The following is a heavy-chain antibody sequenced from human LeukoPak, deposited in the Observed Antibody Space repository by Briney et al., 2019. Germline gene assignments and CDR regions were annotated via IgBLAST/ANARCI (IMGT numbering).Heavy chain of an antibody. CDR3: VKDLRFCTNGVCYTGGFEN. D-gene: IGHD2-8*01. V-gene: IGHV3-30*18. CDR1: GFKFSTYG. J-gene: IGHJ4*02. Sequence: HPGGSLRLSCVASGFKFSTYGMHWVRQPPGKGLEWVAVISYDGRNHSYADAVKGRFTISRDNSKNTQYLQMNSLRAEDTAVYYCVKDLRFCTNGVCYTGGFENWGQGTLVTVSS. CDR2: ISYDGRNH.